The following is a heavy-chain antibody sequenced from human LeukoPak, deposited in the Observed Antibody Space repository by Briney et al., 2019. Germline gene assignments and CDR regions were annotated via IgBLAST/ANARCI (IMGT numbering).Heavy chain of an antibody. J-gene: IGHJ2*01. CDR2: ISSSGSTI. Sequence: PGGSLRLSCAASGFTFSDYYMSWIRQAPGKGLEWVSYISSSGSTIYYADSVKGRFTISRDNAKNSLYLQMNSLRAEDTAVYYCARDDRDGYNYQAVIYWYFDLWGRGTLVTVSS. CDR1: GFTFSDYY. V-gene: IGHV3-11*01. CDR3: ARDDRDGYNYQAVIYWYFDL. D-gene: IGHD5-24*01.